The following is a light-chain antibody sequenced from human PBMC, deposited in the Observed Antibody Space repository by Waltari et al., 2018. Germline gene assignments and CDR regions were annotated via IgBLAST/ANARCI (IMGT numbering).Light chain of an antibody. CDR1: QSLLHSNGYNY. CDR3: MQALQTPA. Sequence: DIVMTQSPLSLPVTPGEPASISCRSSQSLLHSNGYNYLDWYLQKPGQSPQLLIYLGSNRASGVPDRFSGSGSGTYFTLKISRLETEDVGVYYCMQALQTPAFGQGTKVEIK. CDR2: LGS. J-gene: IGKJ1*01. V-gene: IGKV2-28*01.